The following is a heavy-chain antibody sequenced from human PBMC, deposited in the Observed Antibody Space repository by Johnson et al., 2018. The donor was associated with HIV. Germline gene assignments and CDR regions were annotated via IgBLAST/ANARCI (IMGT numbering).Heavy chain of an antibody. CDR3: ARGSLSGSPDI. CDR2: ISYDGSNK. V-gene: IGHV3-30*04. Sequence: QGQLVESGGGVVQPGRSLRLSCAASGFTFSSYAMHWVRQAPGKGLEWVAVISYDGSNKYYADSVKGRFTISRDNSKNTLYLQMNSLRAEDTAVYYCARGSLSGSPDIWGQGTMVTVSS. D-gene: IGHD1-26*01. CDR1: GFTFSSYA. J-gene: IGHJ3*02.